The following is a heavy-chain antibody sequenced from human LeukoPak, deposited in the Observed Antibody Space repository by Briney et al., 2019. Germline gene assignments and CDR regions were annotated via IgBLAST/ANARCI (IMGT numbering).Heavy chain of an antibody. CDR2: LRGSDGSP. D-gene: IGHD2-15*01. Sequence: GGSLRLACAASGFPFRNHGMSWVRQAPGKGLEWVSGLRGSDGSPYYADSVKSRFTIFRDKSTNTLYLQMNSLRADDTAIYYCAKGGVRCAGSSRGCDDYYYGMDVWGKGTTVTVSS. CDR3: AKGGVRCAGSSRGCDDYYYGMDV. V-gene: IGHV3-23*01. CDR1: GFPFRNHG. J-gene: IGHJ6*04.